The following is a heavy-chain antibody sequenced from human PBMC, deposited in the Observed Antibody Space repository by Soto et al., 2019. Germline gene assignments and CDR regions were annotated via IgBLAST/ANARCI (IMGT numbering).Heavy chain of an antibody. D-gene: IGHD1-7*01. J-gene: IGHJ4*02. CDR2: ISSSSSYI. Sequence: VQLVESGGGLVKPGGSLRLSCAASGFTFSSYSMNWVRQAPGKGLEWVSSISSSSSYIYYADSVKGRFTISRDNAKNSLYLQMNSLRAEDTAVYYCAREGIGITGTTDYWGQGTLVTVSS. CDR1: GFTFSSYS. CDR3: AREGIGITGTTDY. V-gene: IGHV3-21*01.